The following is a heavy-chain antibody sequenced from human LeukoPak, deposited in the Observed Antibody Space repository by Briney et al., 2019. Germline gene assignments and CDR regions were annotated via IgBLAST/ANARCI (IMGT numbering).Heavy chain of an antibody. J-gene: IGHJ4*02. CDR1: GFTISSYW. Sequence: GGSLRLSCTASGFTISSYWMHWVRLSPGKGLEWVSSITGSGPYMLYADSVKHRFTISRDNTKNLLYLEMNSLRAEDTAMYFCVRDVGAVRGEVYFDYWGQGTLVTVSS. CDR2: ITGSGPYM. V-gene: IGHV3-21*06. D-gene: IGHD3-10*01. CDR3: VRDVGAVRGEVYFDY.